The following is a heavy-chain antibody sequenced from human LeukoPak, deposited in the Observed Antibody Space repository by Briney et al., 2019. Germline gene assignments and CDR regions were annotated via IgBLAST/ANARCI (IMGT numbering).Heavy chain of an antibody. Sequence: ASVKVSCKASGYTFTSYGISWVQQAPGQGLEWMGWISAYNGNTNYAQKLQGRVTMTTDTSTSTAYMELRSLRSDDTAVYYCARDSPYYYDSSGYFFSSLTQGGFDYWGQGTLVTVSS. V-gene: IGHV1-18*01. CDR1: GYTFTSYG. D-gene: IGHD3-22*01. J-gene: IGHJ4*02. CDR2: ISAYNGNT. CDR3: ARDSPYYYDSSGYFFSSLTQGGFDY.